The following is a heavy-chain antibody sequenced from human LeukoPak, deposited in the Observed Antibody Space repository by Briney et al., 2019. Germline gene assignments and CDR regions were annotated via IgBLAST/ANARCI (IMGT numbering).Heavy chain of an antibody. Sequence: ASVKVSCKASGGTFSSYAISWVRQAPGQGLEWMGGIIPIFGTANYAQKFQGRVTITADKSTSTAYMELSSLRSEDTAVYYCARDPTTLLWFGELTQGWFDPWGQRTLVTVSS. CDR2: IIPIFGTA. D-gene: IGHD3-10*01. CDR1: GGTFSSYA. V-gene: IGHV1-69*06. J-gene: IGHJ5*02. CDR3: ARDPTTLLWFGELTQGWFDP.